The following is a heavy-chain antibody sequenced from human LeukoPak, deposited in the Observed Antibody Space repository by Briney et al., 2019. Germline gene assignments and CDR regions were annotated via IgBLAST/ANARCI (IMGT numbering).Heavy chain of an antibody. CDR2: IHYGGST. J-gene: IGHJ5*02. D-gene: IGHD5-18*01. Sequence: SETLSLTCTVSGGSIGSGYYWAWIRQPPGKGLEWIGSIHYGGSTYYNPSLKSRVTISVDTSKNQFSLKLSSVTAADTAVYYCARHRGYSYGSFDPWGQGTLVTVSS. V-gene: IGHV4-39*01. CDR3: ARHRGYSYGSFDP. CDR1: GGSIGSGYY.